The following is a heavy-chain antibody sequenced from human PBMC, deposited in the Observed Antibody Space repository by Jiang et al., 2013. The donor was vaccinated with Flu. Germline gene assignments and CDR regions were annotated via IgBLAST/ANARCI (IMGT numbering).Heavy chain of an antibody. J-gene: IGHJ3*02. CDR3: AHTDSSGYRDAFDI. CDR1: GFSLSTSGVG. V-gene: IGHV2-5*02. CDR2: FIWDDNE. Sequence: KPTQTLTLTCTFSGFSLSTSGVGVGWIRQPPGKALEWLCTHFIWDDNERYSPSLKSRLTITKDTSKNQVVLTMTSIDPVDTATYYCAHTDSSGYRDAFDIWGQGTMVTVSS. D-gene: IGHD3-22*01.